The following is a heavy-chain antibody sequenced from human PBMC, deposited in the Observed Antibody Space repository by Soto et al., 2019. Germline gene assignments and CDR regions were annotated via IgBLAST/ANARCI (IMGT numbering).Heavy chain of an antibody. J-gene: IGHJ4*02. CDR3: GRGWGPVFDY. Sequence: SETLSLTCTVSGGSISSYYWSWLRQPPGKGLEWIGYIYYSGSTNYNPSLKSRVTISVDTSKNQFSLKLSSVTAADTAVYYCGRGWGPVFDYWGQGTLVTVSS. V-gene: IGHV4-59*01. CDR2: IYYSGST. CDR1: GGSISSYY. D-gene: IGHD2-21*02.